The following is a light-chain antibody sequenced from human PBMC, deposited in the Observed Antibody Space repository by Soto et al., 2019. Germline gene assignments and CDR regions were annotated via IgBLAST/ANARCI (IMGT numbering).Light chain of an antibody. CDR3: LQGLQAPYT. J-gene: IGKJ2*01. V-gene: IGKV2-28*01. CDR1: QSLLYSNGNNY. CDR2: LGS. Sequence: DIVMTQSPLSLPVTPGEPVSMSCRSSQSLLYSNGNNYLDWYLQKPGQSPQVLIYLGSNRASGVPDRFSGSGSGTDFTLKISRVAAGDVGVYYCLQGLQAPYTFGQVTKLEIK.